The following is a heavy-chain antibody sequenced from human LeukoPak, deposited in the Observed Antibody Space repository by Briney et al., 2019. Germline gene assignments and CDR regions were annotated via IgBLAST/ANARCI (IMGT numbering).Heavy chain of an antibody. CDR3: AKDYGSLAFGVVYIRSYYFDY. V-gene: IGHV3-30*18. J-gene: IGHJ4*02. CDR2: ISYDGSNK. CDR1: GFTFSSYG. D-gene: IGHD3-3*01. Sequence: QSGGSLRLSCAASGFTFSSYGMHWVRQAPGKGLEWVAVISYDGSNKYYADSVKGRFTISRDNSKNTLYLQMNSLRAEDTAVYYCAKDYGSLAFGVVYIRSYYFDYWGQGTLVTVSS.